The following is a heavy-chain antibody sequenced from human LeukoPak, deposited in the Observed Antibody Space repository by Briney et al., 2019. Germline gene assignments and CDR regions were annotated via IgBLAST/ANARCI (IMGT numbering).Heavy chain of an antibody. CDR1: GLTFDDYG. V-gene: IGHV3-20*04. CDR3: AREILGYCSSTSCYNAFDI. Sequence: GGSLRLSCAASGLTFDDYGMSWVRQAPGKGLEWVSGINWNGGSTGYADSVKGRFTISRDNAKNSLYLQMNSLRAEDTALYYCAREILGYCSSTSCYNAFDIWGQGTMVTVSS. CDR2: INWNGGST. J-gene: IGHJ3*02. D-gene: IGHD2-2*02.